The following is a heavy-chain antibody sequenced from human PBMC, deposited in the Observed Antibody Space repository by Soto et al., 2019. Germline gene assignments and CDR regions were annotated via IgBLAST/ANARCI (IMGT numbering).Heavy chain of an antibody. CDR1: GYTFTSYA. V-gene: IGHV1-3*01. J-gene: IGHJ5*02. CDR2: INAGNGNT. Sequence: QVQLVQSGAEVKKPGASVKVSCKASGYTFTSYAMHWVRQAPGQRLEWMGWINAGNGNTKYSQKFQGRVTITRDTSASTAYMELSRLRAEDTAVYYCARGYGGPIGWFDPGGQGTLVTVSS. CDR3: ARGYGGPIGWFDP. D-gene: IGHD3-16*01.